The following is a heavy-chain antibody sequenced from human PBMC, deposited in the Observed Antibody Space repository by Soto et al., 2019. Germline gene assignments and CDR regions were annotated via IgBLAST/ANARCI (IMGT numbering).Heavy chain of an antibody. V-gene: IGHV3-30-3*01. J-gene: IGHJ4*02. Sequence: QVQLVESGGGVVQPGRSLRLSCAASGFTFSSYAMHWVRRAPGKGLEWVAVISYDGSNKYYADSVKGRFTISRDNSKNTLNLQMNSLRAEDTAVYYCASSEGSGCPQYFDYWGQGTLVTVSS. D-gene: IGHD6-19*01. CDR2: ISYDGSNK. CDR1: GFTFSSYA. CDR3: ASSEGSGCPQYFDY.